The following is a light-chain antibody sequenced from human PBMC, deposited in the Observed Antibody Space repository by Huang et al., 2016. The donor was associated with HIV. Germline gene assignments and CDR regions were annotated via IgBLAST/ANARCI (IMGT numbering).Light chain of an antibody. V-gene: IGKV2-30*01. CDR1: QSHVYSDGNSY. Sequence: DVVMTQSQLSLPVILGQPASISCRSSQSHVYSDGNSYLTWFHQMPGQSQRRLIYKVSTRDSGVPDRFGGSWSGTDFTLAISRVEAEDVGVYCCMQATHWPRVTFGGGTKVEIK. CDR3: MQATHWPRVT. CDR2: KVS. J-gene: IGKJ4*01.